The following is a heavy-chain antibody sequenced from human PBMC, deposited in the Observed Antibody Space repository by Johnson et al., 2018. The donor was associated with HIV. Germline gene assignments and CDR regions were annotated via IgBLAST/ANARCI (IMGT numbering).Heavy chain of an antibody. CDR1: GFTVSSNY. CDR2: IYSGGGT. CDR3: AREAWGFGERVDAFDI. J-gene: IGHJ3*02. D-gene: IGHD3-10*01. Sequence: VQLVETGGGLIQPGGSLRLSCAASGFTVSSNYMSWVRQAPGKGLEWVSVIYSGGGTYYADSVKGRFTISRDNSKNTLYLQMNSLRPEDTAVYYCAREAWGFGERVDAFDIWGQGTMVTVSS. V-gene: IGHV3-53*02.